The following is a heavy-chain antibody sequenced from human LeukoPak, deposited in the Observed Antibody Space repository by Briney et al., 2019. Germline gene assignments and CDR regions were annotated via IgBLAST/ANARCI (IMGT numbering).Heavy chain of an antibody. Sequence: GASVKVSCKASGYTFTSYGISWVRQAPGQGLEWMGWISAYNGNTNHAQKLQGRVTMTTDTSTSTAYMELRSLRSDDTAVYYCARDRLGSSGLWFGDYWGQGTLVTVSS. J-gene: IGHJ4*02. V-gene: IGHV1-18*01. CDR2: ISAYNGNT. CDR1: GYTFTSYG. CDR3: ARDRLGSSGLWFGDY. D-gene: IGHD3-10*01.